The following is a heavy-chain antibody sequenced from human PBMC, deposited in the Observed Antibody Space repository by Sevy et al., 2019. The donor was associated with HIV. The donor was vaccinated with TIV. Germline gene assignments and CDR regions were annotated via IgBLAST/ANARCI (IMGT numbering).Heavy chain of an antibody. CDR2: ISYDGSNQ. Sequence: GGSLRLSCAASGFTFNSYSMYWVRQAPGKGLEWVAVISYDGSNQYYADSVKGRFTVSRDNSKNTLYLQMNSLGVEDTVPYYTVSQATETHYDNTWFSKRLDSWSNGPLATVSS. CDR1: GFTFNSYS. CDR3: VSQATETHYDNTWFSKRLDS. D-gene: IGHD4-4*01. J-gene: IGHJ5*01. V-gene: IGHV3-30*14.